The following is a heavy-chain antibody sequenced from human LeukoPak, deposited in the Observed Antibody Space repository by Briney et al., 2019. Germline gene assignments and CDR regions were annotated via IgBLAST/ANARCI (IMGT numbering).Heavy chain of an antibody. Sequence: PGRSLRLSCAASGFTFSIYGMPWVRQPPGKGLEWVSIIWSDGTNKYYADSVKGRFTISRDNSKNTLYLQMNSLRAEDTAVYYCAKDREGLDPWGQGTLVTVSS. CDR1: GFTFSIYG. V-gene: IGHV3-33*06. CDR2: IWSDGTNK. J-gene: IGHJ5*02. CDR3: AKDREGLDP.